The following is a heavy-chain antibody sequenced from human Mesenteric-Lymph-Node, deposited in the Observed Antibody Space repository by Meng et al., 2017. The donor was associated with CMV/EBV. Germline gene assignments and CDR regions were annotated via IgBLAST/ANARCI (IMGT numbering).Heavy chain of an antibody. V-gene: IGHV1-69*01. CDR1: TFKTHV. CDR2: IVPIFGAS. J-gene: IGHJ1*01. CDR3: ARDLGRVAVARTSDYIHH. Sequence: TFKTHVFSWVRQAPGQGLEWMGGIVPIFGASNYAQKFKGRVTITADEPTSTVYVEVSGLKSDDTAVYYCARDLGRVAVARTSDYIHHWGQGTLVTVSS. D-gene: IGHD2-2*01.